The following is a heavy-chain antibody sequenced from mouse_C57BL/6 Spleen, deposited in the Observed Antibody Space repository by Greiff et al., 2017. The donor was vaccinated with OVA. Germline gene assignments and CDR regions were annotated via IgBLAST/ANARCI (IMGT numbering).Heavy chain of an antibody. CDR3: AREGGHYYGSSYGDAMDY. CDR1: GFTFSSYG. CDR2: ISSGGSYT. D-gene: IGHD1-1*01. J-gene: IGHJ4*01. Sequence: EVQVVESGGDLVKPGGSLKLSCAASGFTFSSYGMSWVRQTPDKRLEWVATISSGGSYTYYPDSVKGRFTISRDNAKNTLYLQMSSLKSEDTAMYYCAREGGHYYGSSYGDAMDYWGQGTSVTVSS. V-gene: IGHV5-6*01.